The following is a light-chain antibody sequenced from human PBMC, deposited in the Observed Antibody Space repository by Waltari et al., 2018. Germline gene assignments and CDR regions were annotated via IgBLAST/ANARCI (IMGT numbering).Light chain of an antibody. V-gene: IGLV2-14*03. CDR2: DVS. J-gene: IGLJ3*02. CDR3: SSYTSSSTLWV. Sequence: SSLTPPASVSGCPRQSITTSSSGTSSAVGGYNYFSWYQHHPGKAPKLMIYDVSKRPSGVSNRFSGSKSGNTASLTITGLQAEDEADYYCSSYTSSSTLWVFGGGTKLTVL. CDR1: SSAVGGYNY.